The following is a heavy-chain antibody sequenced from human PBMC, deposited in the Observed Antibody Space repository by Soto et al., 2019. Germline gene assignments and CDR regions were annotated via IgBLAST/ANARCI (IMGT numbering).Heavy chain of an antibody. D-gene: IGHD2-2*01. CDR1: GGSISSSS. Sequence: SETLSLTCTVSGGSISSSSWSWIRQPPGRGLEWIGYIYNNGRTDYNPSLKSRVTISVDTSKNHFSLKLSSVTPADTAVYYCARARFCASTSCYHYFDFWGQGTLVTVSS. CDR3: ARARFCASTSCYHYFDF. J-gene: IGHJ4*02. V-gene: IGHV4-59*01. CDR2: IYNNGRT.